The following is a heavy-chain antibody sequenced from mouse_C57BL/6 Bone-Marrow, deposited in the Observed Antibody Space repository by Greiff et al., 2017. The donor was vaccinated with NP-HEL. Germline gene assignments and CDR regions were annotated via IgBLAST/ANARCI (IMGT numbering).Heavy chain of an antibody. Sequence: QVQLQQSGAELARPGASVKLSCKASGYTFTSYGISWVKQRTGQGLEWIGEIYPRSGNTYYNEKFKGKATLTADKSSSTAYMELRSLTSEDAAVYFCARYCGSYFAYWGQGTLVTVSA. CDR1: GYTFTSYG. CDR2: IYPRSGNT. D-gene: IGHD1-1*01. CDR3: ARYCGSYFAY. J-gene: IGHJ3*01. V-gene: IGHV1-81*01.